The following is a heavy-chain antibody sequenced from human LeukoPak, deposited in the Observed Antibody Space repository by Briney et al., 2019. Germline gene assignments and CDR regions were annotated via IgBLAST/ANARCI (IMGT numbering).Heavy chain of an antibody. Sequence: GASVKVSCKASGYTFTGYYMHWVRQAPGQGLEWMGWINPNSGGTNYAQKFQGRVTMTRDTSISTAYMELSRLRSDDTAVYYCARSYGSGSYLYFDYWGQGTLVTVSS. D-gene: IGHD3-10*01. CDR2: INPNSGGT. V-gene: IGHV1-2*02. CDR1: GYTFTGYY. CDR3: ARSYGSGSYLYFDY. J-gene: IGHJ4*02.